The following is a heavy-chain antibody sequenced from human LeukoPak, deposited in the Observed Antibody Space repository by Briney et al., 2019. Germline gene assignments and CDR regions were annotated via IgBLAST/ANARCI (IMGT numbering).Heavy chain of an antibody. J-gene: IGHJ4*02. Sequence: PGGSLRLSCAASGFTFSSYAMSWVRQAPGKGLEWVSAISGSGGSTYYADSVKGRFTISRDNSKNTLYLQMNSLRAEDTAVYYCAKEIPMHDSSGYFGGGDYWGQGTLVTVSS. CDR2: ISGSGGST. CDR1: GFTFSSYA. V-gene: IGHV3-23*01. D-gene: IGHD3-22*01. CDR3: AKEIPMHDSSGYFGGGDY.